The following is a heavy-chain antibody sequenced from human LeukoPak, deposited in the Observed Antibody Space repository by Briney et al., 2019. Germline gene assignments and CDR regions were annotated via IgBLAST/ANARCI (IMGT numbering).Heavy chain of an antibody. Sequence: GRSLRLSCAASGFTFSSYGMHWVRQAPGKGLEWVAVISYDGSNKYYADSVKGRFTISRDNSKNTLYLQMNSLRAEDTAVYYCAKEIWPTVTTPGWTYFDYWGQGALVTVSS. V-gene: IGHV3-30*18. CDR1: GFTFSSYG. CDR2: ISYDGSNK. CDR3: AKEIWPTVTTPGWTYFDY. J-gene: IGHJ4*02. D-gene: IGHD4-17*01.